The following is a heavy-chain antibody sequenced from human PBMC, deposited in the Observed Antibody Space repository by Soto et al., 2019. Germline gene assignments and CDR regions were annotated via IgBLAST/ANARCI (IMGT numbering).Heavy chain of an antibody. Sequence: ASVKVSCKGSGYTLTELSMHWGRQAPGKGLEWMGGFDPEDGETIYAQKFQGRVTMTEDTSTDTAYMELSSLRSEDTAVYYCATARPHYYGSGSHNWFDPWGQGTLVPVSP. D-gene: IGHD3-10*01. J-gene: IGHJ5*02. V-gene: IGHV1-24*01. CDR3: ATARPHYYGSGSHNWFDP. CDR2: FDPEDGET. CDR1: GYTLTELS.